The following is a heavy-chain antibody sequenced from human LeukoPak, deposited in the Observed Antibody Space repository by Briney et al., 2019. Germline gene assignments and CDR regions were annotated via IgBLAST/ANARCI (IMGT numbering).Heavy chain of an antibody. D-gene: IGHD1-20*01. CDR1: GFTFSSYS. CDR2: ISYDGSNK. J-gene: IGHJ4*02. V-gene: IGHV3-30*18. Sequence: GGSLRLSCAASGFTFSSYSMNWVRQAPGKGLEWVAVISYDGSNKYYADSVKGRFTISRDNSKNTLYLQMNSLRAEDTAVYYCAKDGVNWNSFDYWGQGTLVTVSS. CDR3: AKDGVNWNSFDY.